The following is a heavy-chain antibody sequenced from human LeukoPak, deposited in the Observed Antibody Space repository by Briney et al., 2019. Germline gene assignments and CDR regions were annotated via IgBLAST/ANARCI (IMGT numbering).Heavy chain of an antibody. J-gene: IGHJ4*02. CDR2: ISSSSSYI. CDR1: GSTFSSYS. V-gene: IGHV3-21*01. CDR3: ARNRGPSRIGDDVHNDDYFDY. Sequence: PGGSLRLSCAASGSTFSSYSMNWVRQAPGKGLEWVSSISSSSSYIYYADSVKGRFTIFRDNAKNSLYLQMYSLRAADTAAYYSARNRGPSRIGDDVHNDDYFDYWGQGTLVTVSS. D-gene: IGHD5-12*01.